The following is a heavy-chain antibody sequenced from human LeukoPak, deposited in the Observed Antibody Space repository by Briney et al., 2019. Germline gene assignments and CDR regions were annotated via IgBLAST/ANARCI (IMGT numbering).Heavy chain of an antibody. CDR2: IKEYGSET. D-gene: IGHD1-26*01. J-gene: IGHJ5*01. CDR1: AFAFSSNW. CDR3: ARDLHPRYYLPDS. V-gene: IGHV3-7*04. Sequence: PGGSLRLSCVASAFAFSSNWMSSIRQAPGKGLELGDSIKEYGSETYYVDYVKGRFTISRDNAKNSLYLQMNSLRAEDTAVYYCARDLHPRYYLPDSWGQGTLVTVSS.